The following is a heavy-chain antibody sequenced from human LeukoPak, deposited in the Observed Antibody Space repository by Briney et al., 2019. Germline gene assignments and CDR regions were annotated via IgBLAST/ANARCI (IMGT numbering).Heavy chain of an antibody. V-gene: IGHV3-30*02. D-gene: IGHD3-9*01. Sequence: GGSLRLSCAASGISFSTSGMHWVRQSPGKGLEWVTFIRSDGSNKYYAESVRGRFTISRDNSKNMVYLQMNSLRAEDTAVYYCASFPYDILTGYLNYWGQGTLVTVSS. CDR3: ASFPYDILTGYLNY. CDR2: IRSDGSNK. J-gene: IGHJ4*02. CDR1: GISFSTSG.